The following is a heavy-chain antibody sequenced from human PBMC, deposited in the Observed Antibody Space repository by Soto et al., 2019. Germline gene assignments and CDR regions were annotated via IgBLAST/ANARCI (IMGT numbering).Heavy chain of an antibody. J-gene: IGHJ3*01. CDR1: GGSVGSGEYY. Sequence: QVQLQESGPGLVKPSQTLSLACTVSGGSVGSGEYYYSWIRQPPGKGLEWIGYIYDSGITNYTPYLKGRVTMSLDRSNNQVSLTLSSLTAADTAVYVCARDVAHGYTENVWGQGTMVTVSS. CDR2: IYDSGIT. V-gene: IGHV4-30-4*01. D-gene: IGHD5-18*01. CDR3: ARDVAHGYTENV.